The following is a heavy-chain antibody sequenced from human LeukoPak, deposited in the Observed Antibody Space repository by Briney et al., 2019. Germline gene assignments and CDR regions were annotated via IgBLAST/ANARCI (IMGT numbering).Heavy chain of an antibody. CDR1: GGSISSSNFY. CDR2: IYHSGST. Sequence: PSETLSLTCTVSGGSISSSNFYWGWIRQPPGKGLEWIGSIYHSGSTYYNPSLKSRVTISVDTSKNQFSLKLSSVTAADTAVYYCARDYGDYAGYWGQGTLVTVSS. V-gene: IGHV4-39*07. D-gene: IGHD4-17*01. CDR3: ARDYGDYAGY. J-gene: IGHJ4*02.